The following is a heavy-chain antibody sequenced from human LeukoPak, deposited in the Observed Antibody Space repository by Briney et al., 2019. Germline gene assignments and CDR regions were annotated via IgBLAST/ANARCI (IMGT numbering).Heavy chain of an antibody. CDR1: GYTFTGYY. Sequence: ASVKVSCKASGYTFTGYYIHWVRQAPGQGLEWMGWINPNSGGTNYAQKFQGRVTMTRDTSISTAYMELSRLRSDDTAVYYCARADTVTTGDFDYWGQGTLVTVSS. J-gene: IGHJ4*02. D-gene: IGHD4-17*01. CDR3: ARADTVTTGDFDY. CDR2: INPNSGGT. V-gene: IGHV1-2*02.